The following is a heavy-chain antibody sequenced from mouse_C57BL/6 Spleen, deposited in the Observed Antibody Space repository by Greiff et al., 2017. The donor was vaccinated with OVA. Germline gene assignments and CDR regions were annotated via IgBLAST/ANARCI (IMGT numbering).Heavy chain of an antibody. CDR2: IYPRSGNT. V-gene: IGHV1-81*01. J-gene: IGHJ4*01. D-gene: IGHD1-1*01. Sequence: QVQLKESGAELARPGASVKLSCKASGYTFTSYGISWVKQRTGQGLEWIGEIYPRSGNTYYNEKFKGKATLTADKSSSTAYMELRSLTSEDSAVYFCARGVTTVVANAMDYWGQGTSVTVSS. CDR3: ARGVTTVVANAMDY. CDR1: GYTFTSYG.